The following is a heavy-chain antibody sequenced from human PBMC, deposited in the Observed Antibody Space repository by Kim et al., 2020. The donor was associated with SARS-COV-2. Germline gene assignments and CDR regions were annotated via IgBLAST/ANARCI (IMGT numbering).Heavy chain of an antibody. D-gene: IGHD5-12*01. CDR2: INHSGST. J-gene: IGHJ4*02. Sequence: SETLSLTCAVYGGSFSGYYWSWIRQPPGKGLGWIGEINHSGSTNYNPSLKSRVTISVDTSKNQFSLKLSSVTAADTAVYYCARGTMATIQGTFDYWGQGTLVTVSS. CDR3: ARGTMATIQGTFDY. V-gene: IGHV4-34*01. CDR1: GGSFSGYY.